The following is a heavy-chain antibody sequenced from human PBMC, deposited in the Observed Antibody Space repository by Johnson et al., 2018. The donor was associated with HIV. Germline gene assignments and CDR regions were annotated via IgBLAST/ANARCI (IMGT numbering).Heavy chain of an antibody. J-gene: IGHJ3*02. CDR1: GFSFSSYA. CDR2: ISYDGGLK. CDR3: AKTLRSHLHIVVVTAIPRAFDI. D-gene: IGHD2-21*02. Sequence: QVQLVESGGGVVQPGRSLRLSCAASGFSFSSYAMHWVRQAPGKGLEWVTVISYDGGLKYYADSVKGRFTISRDNSKNTLYLQMNSLRAEDTAVYYCAKTLRSHLHIVVVTAIPRAFDIWGQGTMVTVSS. V-gene: IGHV3-30*04.